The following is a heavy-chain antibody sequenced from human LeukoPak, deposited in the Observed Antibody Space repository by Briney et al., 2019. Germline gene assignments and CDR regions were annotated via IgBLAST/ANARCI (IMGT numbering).Heavy chain of an antibody. CDR2: INSYNGNT. D-gene: IGHD6-19*01. Sequence: ASVKVSCKASGYTFTSYGISWVRQAPGQGLEWMGWINSYNGNTKYAQKLQGRVTMTTDTSTSTAYMELRSLRSDDTAVYYCARGSSGWLARDYWGQGTVVTVSS. CDR1: GYTFTSYG. V-gene: IGHV1-18*01. J-gene: IGHJ4*02. CDR3: ARGSSGWLARDY.